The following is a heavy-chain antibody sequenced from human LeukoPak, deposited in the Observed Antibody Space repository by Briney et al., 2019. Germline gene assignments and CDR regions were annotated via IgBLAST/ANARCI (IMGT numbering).Heavy chain of an antibody. CDR2: ISSGSGAI. CDR3: ARVSWGYSSSWYSWGEVYYYYYMDV. CDR1: GFTFNTYS. Sequence: AGGSLRLSCAASGFTFNTYSMNWVRQAPGKGLEWISYISSGSGAIYYADSVKGRFTISRDNSKNTLYLQMNSLRAEDTAVYYCARVSWGYSSSWYSWGEVYYYYYMDVWGKGTTVTISS. J-gene: IGHJ6*03. V-gene: IGHV3-48*01. D-gene: IGHD6-13*01.